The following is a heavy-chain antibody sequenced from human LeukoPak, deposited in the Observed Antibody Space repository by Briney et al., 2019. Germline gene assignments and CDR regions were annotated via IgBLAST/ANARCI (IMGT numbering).Heavy chain of an antibody. V-gene: IGHV4-34*01. J-gene: IGHJ4*02. CDR1: GGSFSGYY. CDR3: ARHPDLDY. Sequence: SETLSLTCAVYGGSFSGYYWGWIRQPPGKGLEWIASINYSGRTYYNPSLKSRVTISVDTSKNQFSLKLTSMTAADTAVHYCARHPDLDYWGQGILVTVSS. CDR2: INYSGRT.